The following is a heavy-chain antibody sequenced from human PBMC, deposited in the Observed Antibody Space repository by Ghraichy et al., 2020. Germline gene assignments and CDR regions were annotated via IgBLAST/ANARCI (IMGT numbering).Heavy chain of an antibody. D-gene: IGHD2-21*01. Sequence: ASVKVSCKASGYTFNNFYMHWARQAPGQGLEWMGIINPSGGSTSYAQKFQGRVTMTRDTSTSTVYMELSSLRSEDTAVYYCARAYCGGDCTPGGYGGQGTLVTVSS. CDR1: GYTFNNFY. CDR2: INPSGGST. CDR3: ARAYCGGDCTPGGY. J-gene: IGHJ4*02. V-gene: IGHV1-46*02.